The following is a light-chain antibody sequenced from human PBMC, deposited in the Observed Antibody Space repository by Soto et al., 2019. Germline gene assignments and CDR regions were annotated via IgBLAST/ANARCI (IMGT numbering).Light chain of an antibody. V-gene: IGKV4-1*01. CDR2: WAS. CDR1: QSLLYSSNNKNY. CDR3: QQYYYTPYS. J-gene: IGKJ2*03. Sequence: DIVMTQSPDSLPVSLGERATINCKSSQSLLYSSNNKNYLAWYQQKPGQPPKLLIFWASTRESGVPDRFSGSGSGTDFTLTISRLQVEDVEVYYCQQYYYTPYSFGQGTKLEIK.